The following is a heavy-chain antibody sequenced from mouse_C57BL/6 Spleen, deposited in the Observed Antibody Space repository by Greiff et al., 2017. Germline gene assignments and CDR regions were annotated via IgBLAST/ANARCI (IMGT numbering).Heavy chain of an antibody. CDR1: GYTFTSYW. CDR3: ARGHYGSSYAWFAY. J-gene: IGHJ3*01. V-gene: IGHV1-52*01. D-gene: IGHD1-1*01. CDR2: IDPSDSET. Sequence: QVHVKQSGAELVRPGSSVKLSCKASGYTFTSYWMHWVKQRPIQGLEWIGNIDPSDSETHYNQKFKDKATLTVDKSSSTAYMQLSSLTSEDSAVYYCARGHYGSSYAWFAYWGQGTLVTVSA.